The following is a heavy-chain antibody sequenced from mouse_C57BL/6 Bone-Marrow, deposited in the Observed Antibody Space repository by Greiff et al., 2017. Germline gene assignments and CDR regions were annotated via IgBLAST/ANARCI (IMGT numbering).Heavy chain of an antibody. CDR3: ARPPSYYYGSSPYFDY. D-gene: IGHD1-1*01. CDR2: IYPGDGDT. CDR1: GYAFSSYW. V-gene: IGHV1-80*01. Sequence: QVQLKQSGAELVKPGASVKISCKASGYAFSSYWMNWVKQRPGKGLEWIGQIYPGDGDTNYNGKFKGKATLTADKSSSTAYMQLSSLTSEDSAVYFCARPPSYYYGSSPYFDYWGQGTTLTVSS. J-gene: IGHJ2*01.